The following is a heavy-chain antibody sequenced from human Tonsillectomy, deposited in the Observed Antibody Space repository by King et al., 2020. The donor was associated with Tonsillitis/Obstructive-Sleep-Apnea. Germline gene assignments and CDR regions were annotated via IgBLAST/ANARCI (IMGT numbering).Heavy chain of an antibody. CDR3: ARLFRVRLAEATRIEVAGRGWFDP. CDR2: IYYSGST. V-gene: IGHV4-39*01. J-gene: IGHJ5*02. Sequence: QMQLQESGPGLVKPSETLSLTCTVSGGSISSSSYYWGWIRQPPGKGLEWIGSIYYSGSTHFNPSLKSRVTISVDTSKNQFSLRLSSVTAADTAVYYCARLFRVRLAEATRIEVAGRGWFDPWGQGTLVTVSS. D-gene: IGHD6-13*01. CDR1: GGSISSSSYY.